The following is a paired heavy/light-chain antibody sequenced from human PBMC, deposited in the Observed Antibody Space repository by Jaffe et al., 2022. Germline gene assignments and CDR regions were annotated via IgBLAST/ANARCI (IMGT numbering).Light chain of an antibody. V-gene: IGKV4-1*01. CDR3: QQYYTTQWT. J-gene: IGKJ1*01. Sequence: IVMTQSPDSLAVSLGERATINCKSSQSVLYSSNKKNYLAWYQQKPGQPPKLLIYWASTRESGVPDRFSGSGSGTDFTLTISSLQAEDVAVYYCQQYYTTQWTFGQGTKVEIK. CDR2: WAS. CDR1: QSVLYSSNKKNY.
Heavy chain of an antibody. D-gene: IGHD3-10*01. CDR1: GFTFSSYA. CDR3: AKDLYEANVQGVIAF. V-gene: IGHV3-23*01. J-gene: IGHJ4*02. Sequence: EVHLLESGGDLVQPGGSLRLSCAASGFTFSSYAMSWVRQAPGKGLEWVSVISGSGDITYSADSVKGRFTISRDNSRNTLYLQMSSLRAEDTAIYYCAKDLYEANVQGVIAFWGQGTLVTVSS. CDR2: ISGSGDIT.